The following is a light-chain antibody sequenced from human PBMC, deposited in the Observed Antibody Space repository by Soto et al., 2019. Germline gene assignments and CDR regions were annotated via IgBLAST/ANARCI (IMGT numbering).Light chain of an antibody. J-gene: IGKJ4*01. CDR3: QQYSTSPPT. Sequence: EIVLTQSPATLSSFPGDRVTLSCRASQSVRSSHLAWYQQKPGQAPRLLIYGASSRATGIPDRFSGSGSGTDFTLTISRLEPEDFAVYYCQQYSTSPPTFGGGTKVDIK. V-gene: IGKV3-20*01. CDR2: GAS. CDR1: QSVRSSH.